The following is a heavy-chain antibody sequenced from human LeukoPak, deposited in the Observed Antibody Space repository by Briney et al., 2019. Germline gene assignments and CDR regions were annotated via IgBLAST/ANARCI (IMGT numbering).Heavy chain of an antibody. CDR3: ARGPGYYDSSGYLGY. D-gene: IGHD3-22*01. V-gene: IGHV4-34*01. J-gene: IGHJ4*02. CDR2: INHSGST. Sequence: SETLSLTCAVYGGSFSGYYWSWIRQPPGKGLEWIGEINHSGSTNYNPSLKSRATISVDTSKNQFSLKLSSVTAADTAVYYCARGPGYYDSSGYLGYWGQGTLVTVSS. CDR1: GGSFSGYY.